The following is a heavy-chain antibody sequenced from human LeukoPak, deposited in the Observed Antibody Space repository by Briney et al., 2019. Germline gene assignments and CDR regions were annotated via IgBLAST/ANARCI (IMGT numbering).Heavy chain of an antibody. Sequence: PGESLRLSCGTSGFAFSFFGMHWVRQAPGKGLEWVAFIQYDGSYKFYADSVQGRSSISRDNSKNTLFLHMNSLATEDTAVYYCAKTSDQLLYSKLDFWGQGTLVTVSS. D-gene: IGHD2-2*02. CDR1: GFAFSFFG. CDR2: IQYDGSYK. J-gene: IGHJ4*02. CDR3: AKTSDQLLYSKLDF. V-gene: IGHV3-30*02.